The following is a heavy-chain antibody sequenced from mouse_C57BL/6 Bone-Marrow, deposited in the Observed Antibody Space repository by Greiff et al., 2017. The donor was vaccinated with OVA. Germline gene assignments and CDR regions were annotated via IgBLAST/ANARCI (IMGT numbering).Heavy chain of an antibody. CDR3: SLLRRKAMDD. D-gene: IGHD2-4*01. CDR2: IDPENGDT. CDR1: GFNITDYY. J-gene: IGHJ4*01. Sequence: EVQLQQSGAELVKPGASVKLSCTASGFNITDYYMHWVKQRPEQGLEWIGWIDPENGDTEYASKFQGKATITADTSSNTAYLQLSSLPSEYTAVYYCSLLRRKAMDDWGQGTSVTVSA. V-gene: IGHV14-4*01.